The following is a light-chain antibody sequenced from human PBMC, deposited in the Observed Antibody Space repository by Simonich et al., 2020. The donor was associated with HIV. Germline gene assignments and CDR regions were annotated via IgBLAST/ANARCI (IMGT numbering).Light chain of an antibody. Sequence: EIVMTQSPATLAVSPGKKPTPSCRASTSFSSNFAWYQQKPGQAPRLLIYGASTRATGIPARFSGSGSGTEFTLTISSLQPDDFATYYCQQYNSYSWTFGQGTKVEIK. CDR3: QQYNSYSWT. J-gene: IGKJ1*01. V-gene: IGKV3-15*01. CDR1: TSFSSN. CDR2: GAS.